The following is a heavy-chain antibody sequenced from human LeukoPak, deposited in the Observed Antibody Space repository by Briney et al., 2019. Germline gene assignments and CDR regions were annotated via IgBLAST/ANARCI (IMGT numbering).Heavy chain of an antibody. Sequence: ASVKVSCKASGYTFTSYGISWVRQAPGQGLEWMGWISAYNGNTNYAQKLQGRVTMTTDTSTSTAYMELRSLRSDDTAVYYCARGGIAVAEGSSYYYHYYMDVWGKGTTVTISS. CDR2: ISAYNGNT. V-gene: IGHV1-18*01. D-gene: IGHD6-19*01. CDR1: GYTFTSYG. CDR3: ARGGIAVAEGSSYYYHYYMDV. J-gene: IGHJ6*03.